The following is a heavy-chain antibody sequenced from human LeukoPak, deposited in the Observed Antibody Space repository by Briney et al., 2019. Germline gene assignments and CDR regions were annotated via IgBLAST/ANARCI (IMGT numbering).Heavy chain of an antibody. CDR2: IYYSGST. Sequence: SETLSLTCTVSGGSIKNFYWYWVRQPPGKGLEWIAYIYYSGSTNYNPSLKSRVTLSVDASKNQFSLKLSSVTAADTAVYYCVREDSAFDIWGQGTMVTVSS. CDR1: GGSIKNFY. V-gene: IGHV4-59*12. CDR3: VREDSAFDI. J-gene: IGHJ3*02.